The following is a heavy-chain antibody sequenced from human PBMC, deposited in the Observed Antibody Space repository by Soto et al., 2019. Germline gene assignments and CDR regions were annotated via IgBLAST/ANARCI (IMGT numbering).Heavy chain of an antibody. D-gene: IGHD6-13*01. J-gene: IGHJ4*02. CDR1: GGSISSGGYS. Sequence: QLQLQESGSGLVKPSQTLSLTCAVSGGSISSGGYSWSWIRQPPGKGLEWIGYIYHSGSTYYNPSLKSRVTISVDRSKNQFSLKLSSVTAADTAVYYCAREIAAAGREGYFDYWGQGNLVTVSS. V-gene: IGHV4-30-2*01. CDR3: AREIAAAGREGYFDY. CDR2: IYHSGST.